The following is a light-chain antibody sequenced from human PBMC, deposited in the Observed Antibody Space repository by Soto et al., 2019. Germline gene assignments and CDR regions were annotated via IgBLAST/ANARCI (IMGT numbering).Light chain of an antibody. J-gene: IGKJ1*01. CDR3: QQYNSYSRRT. Sequence: DIQMTQSPSTLSASVGDRVTITCRAGQSISSWLAWYQQKPGKAPKLLIYDASSLESGAPSRFSGSGSGTEFTLTISSLQPDDFATYYCQQYNSYSRRTFGQGTKV. V-gene: IGKV1-5*01. CDR1: QSISSW. CDR2: DAS.